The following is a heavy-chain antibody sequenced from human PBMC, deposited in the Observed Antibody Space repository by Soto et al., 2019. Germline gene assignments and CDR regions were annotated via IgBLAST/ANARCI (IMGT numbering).Heavy chain of an antibody. Sequence: PSETLSLTCSVSGASIRSNNYYWGWIRQPPGRGLEWIGSILYSGSTYYNPSLKSRGDISADTSKNQISLRLTSVTAADTAVYFCVRLDTTTTTTLNYWGQGALVTVSS. CDR2: ILYSGST. D-gene: IGHD4-17*01. CDR1: GASIRSNNYY. CDR3: VRLDTTTTTTLNY. V-gene: IGHV4-39*01. J-gene: IGHJ4*02.